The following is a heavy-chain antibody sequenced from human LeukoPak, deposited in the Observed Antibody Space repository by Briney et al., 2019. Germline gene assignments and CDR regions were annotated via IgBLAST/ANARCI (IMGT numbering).Heavy chain of an antibody. V-gene: IGHV3-23*01. D-gene: IGHD5-18*01. CDR2: ISGSGGST. CDR1: GFTFSSYA. CDR3: AKDSAGYSYGPFDY. J-gene: IGHJ4*02. Sequence: GGFLRLSCAASGFTFSSYAMSWVRQAPGKGLEWVSAISGSGGSTYYADSVKGRFTISRDNSKNTLYLQMNSLRAEDTAVYYCAKDSAGYSYGPFDYWGQGTLVTVSS.